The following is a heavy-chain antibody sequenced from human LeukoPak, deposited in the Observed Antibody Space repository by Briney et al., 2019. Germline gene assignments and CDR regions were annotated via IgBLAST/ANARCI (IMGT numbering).Heavy chain of an antibody. Sequence: PGGSLRLSCEASGFTFASHAMGWVRQAPGQGLEWVSSITGSAKSTYYADPVKGRATISRDNSRNTLDLQLTSLRVEDTATYYCTKEDRQLVCAHWGQGTLVTVSS. CDR3: TKEDRQLVCAH. J-gene: IGHJ4*02. CDR2: ITGSAKST. CDR1: GFTFASHA. V-gene: IGHV3-23*01. D-gene: IGHD5-18*01.